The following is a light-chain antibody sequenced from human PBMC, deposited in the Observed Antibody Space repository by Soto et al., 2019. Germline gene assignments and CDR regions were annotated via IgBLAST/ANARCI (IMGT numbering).Light chain of an antibody. CDR1: QSVSTN. Sequence: EIVMTQSPATLSVSPGEKATLSCRASQSVSTNLAWFQQKPGQVPRLLIYGASNRATGVSARFSGSGSGTEFTLTISSLQSEDFAVYYCQQYHYWWTFGQGTRWIS. CDR2: GAS. V-gene: IGKV3-15*01. J-gene: IGKJ1*01. CDR3: QQYHYWWT.